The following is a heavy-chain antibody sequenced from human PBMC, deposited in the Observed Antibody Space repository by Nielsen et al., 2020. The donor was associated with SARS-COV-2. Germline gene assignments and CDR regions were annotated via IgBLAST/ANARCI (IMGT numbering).Heavy chain of an antibody. CDR1: GYTFTTYG. CDR2: TSAYNGNT. D-gene: IGHD6-6*01. J-gene: IGHJ4*02. V-gene: IGHV1-18*04. CDR3: ARSSSSSSSEFDY. Sequence: ASVKVSCKASGYTFTTYGISWVRQAPGQGLEWMGWTSAYNGNTNYAQKLQGRVTMTTDTSTTTAYMEVRSLRFDDTAVYYCARSSSSSSSEFDYWGQGTLVTVSS.